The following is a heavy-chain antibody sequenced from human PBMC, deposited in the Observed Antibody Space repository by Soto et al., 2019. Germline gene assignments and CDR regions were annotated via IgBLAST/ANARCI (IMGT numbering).Heavy chain of an antibody. CDR3: ARVDVRVSARRYFVY. CDR1: GGSVTSGGYY. Sequence: PSETLSLTCTVSGGSVTSGGYYWSWIRQSPRKGLEWIGYNHYSGSTDYNPSLKSRVTISVDTSKNQFSLKLNSVTAADTPIYYCARVDVRVSARRYFVYWGQGALVAVSS. CDR2: NHYSGST. V-gene: IGHV4-61*08. D-gene: IGHD6-6*01. J-gene: IGHJ4*02.